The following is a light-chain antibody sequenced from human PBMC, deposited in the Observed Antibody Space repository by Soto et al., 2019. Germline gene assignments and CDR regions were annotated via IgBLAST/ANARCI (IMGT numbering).Light chain of an antibody. CDR2: DAS. Sequence: EIVLTQSPATLSLSPGDGATLSCRASQSISNYLAWYQQKPGQAPRLLIYDASNRATGVPARFSGTGSGTDFTLTISSLEPEDFAVYYCQQRSTWPTFGQGTRVEI. V-gene: IGKV3-11*01. J-gene: IGKJ1*01. CDR1: QSISNY. CDR3: QQRSTWPT.